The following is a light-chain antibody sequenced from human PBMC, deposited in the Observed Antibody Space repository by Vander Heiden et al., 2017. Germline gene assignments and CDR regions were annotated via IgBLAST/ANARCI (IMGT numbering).Light chain of an antibody. J-gene: IGKJ5*01. CDR2: DAS. CDR1: QDISNY. CDR3: QQYDNLPIT. V-gene: IGKV1-33*01. Sequence: DIQMTQSPSLLSASVGDRVTITCQASQDISNYLNWYQQKPGKAPKLLIYDASNLETGVPSRFSGSGSGTDFTFTISSLQPEDIATYYCQQYDNLPITFGQGTRLEIK.